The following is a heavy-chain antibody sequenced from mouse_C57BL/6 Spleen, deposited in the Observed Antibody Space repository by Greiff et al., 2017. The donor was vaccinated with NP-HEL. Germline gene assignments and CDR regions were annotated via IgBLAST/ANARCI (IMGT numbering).Heavy chain of an antibody. J-gene: IGHJ2*01. Sequence: DVKLVESEGGLVQPGSSMKLSCTASGFTFSDYYMAWVRQVPEKGLEWVANINYDGSSTYYLDSLKSRFIISRDNAKNILYLQMSSLKSEDTATYYCARVGFYYGSSYDFDYWGQGTTLTVSS. CDR3: ARVGFYYGSSYDFDY. CDR2: INYDGSST. CDR1: GFTFSDYY. V-gene: IGHV5-16*01. D-gene: IGHD1-1*01.